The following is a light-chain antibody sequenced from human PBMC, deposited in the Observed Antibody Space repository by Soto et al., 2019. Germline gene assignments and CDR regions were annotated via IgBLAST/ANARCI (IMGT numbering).Light chain of an antibody. CDR1: QNLRSS. V-gene: IGKV3-20*01. J-gene: IGKJ2*01. CDR3: QQYGTSPRT. Sequence: VMTQSPATLSVSPGERATLSCRASQNLRSSLAWYQQKPGQPPRLLIYGAYNRPTGIPDRFTGSGSGTDFTLTISRLQPEDFAVYYCQQYGTSPRTFGQGTKVDIK. CDR2: GAY.